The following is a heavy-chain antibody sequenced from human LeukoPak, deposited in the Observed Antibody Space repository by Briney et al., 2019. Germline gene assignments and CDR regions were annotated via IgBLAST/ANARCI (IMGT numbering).Heavy chain of an antibody. D-gene: IGHD3-16*01. CDR1: GFTFSNYE. V-gene: IGHV3-30-3*01. Sequence: GRSLRLSCAASGFTFSNYEMHWVRQAPGKGLEWVAVISYDGSNKFYADSVNGRFTISRDNSKNTLYLQMNSLRPEDTAVYYCGRDYRSWAGGGFDYWGQGTLVTVSS. CDR3: GRDYRSWAGGGFDY. J-gene: IGHJ4*02. CDR2: ISYDGSNK.